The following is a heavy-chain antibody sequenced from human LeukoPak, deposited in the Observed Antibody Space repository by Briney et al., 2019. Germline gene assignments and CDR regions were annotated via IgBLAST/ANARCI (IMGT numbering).Heavy chain of an antibody. CDR1: GGSISSYY. CDR3: ARVYGSGSPSFRYYYYGMDV. D-gene: IGHD3-10*01. Sequence: SETLSLTCTVSGGSISSYYWSWIRQPAGKGLEWIGRIYTSGSTNYNPSLKSRVTMSVDTSKNQFSLKLSSVTAADTAVYYCARVYGSGSPSFRYYYYGMDVWGQGTTVTVSS. CDR2: IYTSGST. V-gene: IGHV4-4*07. J-gene: IGHJ6*02.